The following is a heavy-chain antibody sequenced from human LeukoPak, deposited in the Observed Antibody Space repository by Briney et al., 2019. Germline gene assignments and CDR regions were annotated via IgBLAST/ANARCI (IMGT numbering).Heavy chain of an antibody. V-gene: IGHV4-59*01. CDR2: IYYSGST. CDR1: GGSISSYY. Sequence: SETLSLTCTVSGGSISSYYWSWIWQPPGKGLEWIGYIYYSGSTNYNPSLKSRVTISVDTSKNQFSLKLSSVTAADTAVYYCARESLLRALDYWGQGTLVTVSS. CDR3: ARESLLRALDY. J-gene: IGHJ4*02. D-gene: IGHD3-22*01.